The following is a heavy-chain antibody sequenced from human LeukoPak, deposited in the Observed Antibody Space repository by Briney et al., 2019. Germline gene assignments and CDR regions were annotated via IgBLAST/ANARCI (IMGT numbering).Heavy chain of an antibody. Sequence: PGRSLRLSCAASGFTFSSYAMHWVRQAPGKGLEWVAVISYDGGNKYYADSVKGRFTISRDNSKNTLYLQMNSLRAEDTAVYYCARVGYFDWLSTGPFDYWGQGTLVTVSS. J-gene: IGHJ4*02. CDR1: GFTFSSYA. CDR3: ARVGYFDWLSTGPFDY. D-gene: IGHD3-9*01. V-gene: IGHV3-30*01. CDR2: ISYDGGNK.